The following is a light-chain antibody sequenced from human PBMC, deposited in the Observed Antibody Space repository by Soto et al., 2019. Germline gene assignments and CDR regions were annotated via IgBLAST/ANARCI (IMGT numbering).Light chain of an antibody. V-gene: IGKV3-15*01. Sequence: ETVMTQSPATLSVSPGERATLSCRATQTVTSDLAWYQQKPGQAPRLLIYEASTRATGIPARFSGSGSGTEFTLTISSLQSEDFAVYYCQQYNNWPATFGQGTRLEIK. CDR3: QQYNNWPAT. CDR1: QTVTSD. CDR2: EAS. J-gene: IGKJ5*01.